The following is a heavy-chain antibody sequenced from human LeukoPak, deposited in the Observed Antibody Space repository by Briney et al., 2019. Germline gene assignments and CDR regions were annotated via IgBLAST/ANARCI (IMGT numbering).Heavy chain of an antibody. CDR2: ISGSSSTI. CDR3: ARDGSYWDFDY. CDR1: GFTFSSYS. Sequence: RSGGSLRLSCAASGFTFSSYSMNWVRQAPGKGLEWVSYISGSSSTIYYANSVKGRFTIYRDNAKNLYLQMNSLSAEDTAVYFCARDGSYWDFDYWGQGTLVTVSS. V-gene: IGHV3-48*01. J-gene: IGHJ4*02. D-gene: IGHD1-26*01.